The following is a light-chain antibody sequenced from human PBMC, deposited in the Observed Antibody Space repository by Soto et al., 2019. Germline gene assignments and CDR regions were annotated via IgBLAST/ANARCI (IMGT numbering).Light chain of an antibody. CDR3: QHYGSSPWT. CDR1: QSVSSSN. Sequence: EIVLTQSPGTLSLSPGDRATLYCRASQSVSSSNLAWYQQKRGQSPRLLIYGASSRATGIPDRFSGSGSGPDFTPTISRLEPEDFAVYFCQHYGSSPWTFGKGTKVEIK. CDR2: GAS. J-gene: IGKJ1*01. V-gene: IGKV3-20*01.